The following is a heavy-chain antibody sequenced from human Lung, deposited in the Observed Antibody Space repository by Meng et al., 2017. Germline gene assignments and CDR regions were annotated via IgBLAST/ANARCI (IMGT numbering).Heavy chain of an antibody. CDR3: ARDEDISAAGKLFGDY. V-gene: IGHV1-2*06. J-gene: IGHJ4*02. CDR2: IDPKSGDT. D-gene: IGHD6-13*01. Sequence: VQLRQSGAEVKKPGASVKVSCKPSGYNFPDYYIHWVRLAPGQGLEWMGHIDPKSGDTRYAQKFQGRVTMTGDTSIGTAYMELTGLRSDDTALYYCARDEDISAAGKLFGDYWGQGTLVTVSS. CDR1: GYNFPDYY.